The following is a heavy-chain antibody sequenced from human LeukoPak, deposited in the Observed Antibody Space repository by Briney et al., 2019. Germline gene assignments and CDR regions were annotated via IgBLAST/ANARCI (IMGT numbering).Heavy chain of an antibody. Sequence: PSETLSLTCTVSGGSISSHFWSWIRQPPGKGLEWIGYISYGGGTNYNPSLKSRVTMSVDTSKNQFSLKLTSVTAADTAVYFCASLPMTNYYFDYWGQGTLVTVSS. CDR3: ASLPMTNYYFDY. J-gene: IGHJ4*02. CDR2: ISYGGGT. CDR1: GGSISSHF. D-gene: IGHD3-22*01. V-gene: IGHV4-59*11.